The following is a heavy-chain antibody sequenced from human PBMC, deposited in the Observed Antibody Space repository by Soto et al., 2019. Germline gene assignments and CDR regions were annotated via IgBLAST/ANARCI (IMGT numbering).Heavy chain of an antibody. V-gene: IGHV4-39*01. CDR3: ARQAARGSIFGGYSYHGMDV. J-gene: IGHJ6*02. CDR1: GASINSSRNY. CDR2: FFYSGST. D-gene: IGHD2-21*01. Sequence: SETLSLTCSVSGASINSSRNYWGWIRQPPGKGLEWIGSFFYSGSTYFNPSLESRVTISVDTSKNQSSLRLGSLTAADTAVYYCARQAARGSIFGGYSYHGMDVWGQGITVTVSS.